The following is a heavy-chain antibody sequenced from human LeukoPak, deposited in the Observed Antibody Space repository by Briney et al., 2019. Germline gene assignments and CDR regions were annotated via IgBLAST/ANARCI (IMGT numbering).Heavy chain of an antibody. CDR1: GGTFSSYA. CDR2: IIPIFGTA. V-gene: IGHV1-69*05. Sequence: SVKVSCKASGGTFSSYAISWVRQAPGQGLEWMGGIIPIFGTANYAQKFQGRVTITTDKSTSTAYMELSSLRSEDTAVYYCARDLSDRGGSDYWGQGTLVTVSS. D-gene: IGHD3-16*01. CDR3: ARDLSDRGGSDY. J-gene: IGHJ4*02.